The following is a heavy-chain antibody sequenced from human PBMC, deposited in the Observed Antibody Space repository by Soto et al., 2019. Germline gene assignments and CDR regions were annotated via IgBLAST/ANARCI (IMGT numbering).Heavy chain of an antibody. V-gene: IGHV3-23*01. Sequence: GCPGRPGVACGFTCESCGRNGVRKDPGKGMEWVSDVSPHAANTYYADSVRGRFITSRDDSRKTVSLDTNSLRGEDSAVYSCETEGAKTTWNLEYWGQGTVVTVYS. J-gene: IGHJ4*02. CDR3: ETEGAKTTWNLEY. CDR1: GFTCESCG. D-gene: IGHD1-1*01. CDR2: VSPHAANT.